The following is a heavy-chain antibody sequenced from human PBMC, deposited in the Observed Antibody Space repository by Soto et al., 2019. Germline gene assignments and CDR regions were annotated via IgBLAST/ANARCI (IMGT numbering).Heavy chain of an antibody. CDR2: IRTSRTDT. D-gene: IGHD2-15*01. CDR1: GFTFSVYW. Sequence: PGGSLRISCVGSGFTFSVYWMSWARQAPGKGLEWVSTIRTSRTDTLYDNTVKGRFTISRDNAKNSLYLQMNSLREEDTAVYYCARDSMVAATPDAFDIWGQGTMVTVSS. J-gene: IGHJ3*02. V-gene: IGHV3-21*01. CDR3: ARDSMVAATPDAFDI.